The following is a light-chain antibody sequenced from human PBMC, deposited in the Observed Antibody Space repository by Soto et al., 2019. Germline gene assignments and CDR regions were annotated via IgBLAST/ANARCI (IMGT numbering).Light chain of an antibody. J-gene: IGKJ5*01. V-gene: IGKV1-12*01. Sequence: IQMTQSPSSMSSSLGDTVTITFRADKGIKFLAWYQKKPGKAPRLLIYEATTLQSGVPPRFSGSGSGTDFTLTISSLQPEDFATYFCQQENSFPITFGQGTRLEIK. CDR2: EAT. CDR1: KGIKF. CDR3: QQENSFPIT.